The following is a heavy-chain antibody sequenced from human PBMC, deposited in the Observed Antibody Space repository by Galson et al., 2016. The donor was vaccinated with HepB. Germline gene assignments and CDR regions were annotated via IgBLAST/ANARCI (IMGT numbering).Heavy chain of an antibody. CDR1: GGTFSSYA. V-gene: IGHV1-69*13. CDR3: ARGLNEIHLWITHYYYDLDV. D-gene: IGHD5-18*01. J-gene: IGHJ6*01. Sequence: SVKVSCKASGGTFSSYAISWVRQAPGQRLEWMGGIIPFFGAANYAQEFQGRVTITADESTSTAYMELSSLRSEDTAVYYCARGLNEIHLWITHYYYDLDVWGQGTTVIVSS. CDR2: IIPFFGAA.